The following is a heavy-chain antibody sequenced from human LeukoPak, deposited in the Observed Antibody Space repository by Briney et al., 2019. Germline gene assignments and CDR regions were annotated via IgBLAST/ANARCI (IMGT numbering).Heavy chain of an antibody. D-gene: IGHD5-18*01. J-gene: IGHJ4*02. CDR3: ARDPSIRGYSYGYWDY. CDR1: GITVGSSY. CDR2: IFSGGTT. V-gene: IGHV3-66*01. Sequence: GGSLRLSWAASGITVGSSYMSWVRQAPGKGLEWVSVIFSGGTTYYADSVKGRFTISRDISKNTLYLQMNSLRADDTAVYYCARDPSIRGYSYGYWDYWGRGTLVTVSS.